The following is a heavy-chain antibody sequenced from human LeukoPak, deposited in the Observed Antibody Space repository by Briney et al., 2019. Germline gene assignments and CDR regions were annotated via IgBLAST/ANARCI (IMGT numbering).Heavy chain of an antibody. J-gene: IGHJ4*02. D-gene: IGHD2-15*01. V-gene: IGHV3-7*03. CDR2: INQGASEK. CDR3: AKGWSPF. CDR1: GFIFSSYW. Sequence: GGSLRLSCGVSGFIFSSYWMSWVRQAPGKGLEWVANINQGASEKCYVDSVRGRCTISRDDAKNSLYLQMNSLRAEDTAVYYCAKGWSPFWGQGTLVTVSS.